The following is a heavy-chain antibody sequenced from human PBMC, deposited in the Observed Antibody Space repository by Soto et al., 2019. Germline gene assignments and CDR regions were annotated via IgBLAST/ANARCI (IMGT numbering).Heavy chain of an antibody. D-gene: IGHD5-12*01. Sequence: QLQLQESGPGLVKPSETLSLTCTVSGGSISSSSYYWGWIRQPPGKGLEWIGSIYYSGSTYYNPSLKSRVTISVDPSKNQFSLKLSSVTAADTAVYYCARASSGYPLIDYWGQGTLVTVSS. CDR3: ARASSGYPLIDY. CDR1: GGSISSSSYY. V-gene: IGHV4-39*01. J-gene: IGHJ4*02. CDR2: IYYSGST.